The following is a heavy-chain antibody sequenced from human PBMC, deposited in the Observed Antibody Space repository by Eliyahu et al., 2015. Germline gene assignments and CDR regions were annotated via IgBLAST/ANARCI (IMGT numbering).Heavy chain of an antibody. CDR2: IYWDDDK. J-gene: IGHJ6*02. D-gene: IGHD3-10*01. CDR3: SFMVQGSPRNYYYGMDV. Sequence: QITLKESGPTLVKPTQTLTLTCTFXGFSLSTSGVGVGWIRQPPGKAXEWLALIYWDDDKRYSPSLKSRLTITKDTSKNQVVLTMTNMDPVDTATYYCSFMVQGSPRNYYYGMDVWGQGTTVTVSS. CDR1: GFSLSTSGVG. V-gene: IGHV2-5*02.